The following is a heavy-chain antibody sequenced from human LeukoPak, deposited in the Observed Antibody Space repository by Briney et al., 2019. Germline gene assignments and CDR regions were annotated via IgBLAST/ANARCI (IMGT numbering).Heavy chain of an antibody. J-gene: IGHJ4*02. CDR2: INHSGST. D-gene: IGHD1-1*01. CDR3: ARGKNWNHFDY. CDR1: GGSFRGYY. V-gene: IGHV4-34*01. Sequence: PSETLSLTCAVYGGSFRGYYWSWIRQPPGKGLEWIGEINHSGSTNYNPSLKSRVTISVDTSKNQFSLKLSSVTAADTAVYYCARGKNWNHFDYWGQGTLVTVSS.